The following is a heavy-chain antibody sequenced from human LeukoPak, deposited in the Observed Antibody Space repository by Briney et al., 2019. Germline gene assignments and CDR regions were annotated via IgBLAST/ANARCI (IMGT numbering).Heavy chain of an antibody. D-gene: IGHD3-10*01. V-gene: IGHV1-2*02. CDR2: INPNSGGT. CDR3: AAYGSGSHLLDY. Sequence: ASVKVSFKSSGYTFTGYYMHWVREAPGQGLEWMGWINPNSGGTNYAQKFQGRVTMTRDTSISTAYMELSRLRSDDTAVYYCAAYGSGSHLLDYWGQGTLVTVSS. J-gene: IGHJ4*02. CDR1: GYTFTGYY.